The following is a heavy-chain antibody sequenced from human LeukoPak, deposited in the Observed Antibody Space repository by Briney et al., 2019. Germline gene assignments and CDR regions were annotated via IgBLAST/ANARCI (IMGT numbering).Heavy chain of an antibody. V-gene: IGHV3-30*03. CDR1: GFTFSTYG. J-gene: IGHJ4*02. CDR2: ISFDDFNI. D-gene: IGHD1/OR15-1a*01. CDR3: VTDLDRTTTV. Sequence: GGSLRLSCAASGFTFSTYGLHWVRQAPGKGLEWVAVISFDDFNIYYADSVKGRFTISRDNTKNSLYLQMNSLRAEDTAVYYCVTDLDRTTTVWGQGTLVTVSS.